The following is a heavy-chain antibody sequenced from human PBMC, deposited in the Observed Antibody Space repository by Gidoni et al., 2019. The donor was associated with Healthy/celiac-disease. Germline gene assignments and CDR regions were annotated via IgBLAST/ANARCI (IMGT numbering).Heavy chain of an antibody. D-gene: IGHD6-13*01. CDR2: ISYDGSNK. Sequence: QVQLVEPGGGVVQPGRSLRLSCAASGFTFSSYGMTWVRQAPGKGLEWVAVISYDGSNKYYADSVKGRFTISRDNSKNTLYLQMNSLRAEDTAVYYCARDAPDSSSWYGGFDYWGQGTLVTVSS. V-gene: IGHV3-30*03. CDR1: GFTFSSYG. J-gene: IGHJ4*02. CDR3: ARDAPDSSSWYGGFDY.